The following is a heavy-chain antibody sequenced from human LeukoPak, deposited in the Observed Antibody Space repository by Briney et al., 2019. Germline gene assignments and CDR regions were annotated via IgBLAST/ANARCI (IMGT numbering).Heavy chain of an antibody. CDR2: IYYSGST. D-gene: IGHD2-2*01. CDR3: ARLPIVVVPSTSFDI. V-gene: IGHV4-59*08. CDR1: GGSVSGYY. J-gene: IGHJ3*02. Sequence: SETLSLTCTVSGGSVSGYYCNWIRQPPGKGLEWIGYIYYSGSTNYNPSLKSRVTISVDTSKNQFSLKLSSVTAADTAVYCCARLPIVVVPSTSFDIWGQGTMVTVSS.